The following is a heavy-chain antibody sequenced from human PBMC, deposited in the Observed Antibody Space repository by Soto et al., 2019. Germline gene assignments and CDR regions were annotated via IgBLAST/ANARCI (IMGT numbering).Heavy chain of an antibody. V-gene: IGHV3-23*01. CDR2: ISGSGGST. Sequence: GGSLRLSCAASGFTFSSYAMSWVRQAPGKGLEWVSAISGSGGSTYYADSVKGRFTISRDNSKNTLYLQMNSLRAEDTAVYYCAKDLYYDILTGYFVWVYWGKGTLVTVSS. D-gene: IGHD3-9*01. CDR3: AKDLYYDILTGYFVWVY. J-gene: IGHJ4*02. CDR1: GFTFSSYA.